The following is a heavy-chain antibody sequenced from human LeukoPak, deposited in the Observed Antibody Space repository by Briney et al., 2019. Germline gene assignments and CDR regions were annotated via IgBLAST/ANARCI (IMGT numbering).Heavy chain of an antibody. Sequence: SETLSLTCTVSGGSISSYYWSWIRQPPGKGLEWIGYIYYSGSTNYNPPLKSRVTISVDTSKNQFSLKLSSVTAADTAVYYCASLSGSLGGGYYYYYGMDVWGQGTTVTVSS. CDR2: IYYSGST. V-gene: IGHV4-59*01. CDR1: GGSISSYY. CDR3: ASLSGSLGGGYYYYYGMDV. D-gene: IGHD1-26*01. J-gene: IGHJ6*02.